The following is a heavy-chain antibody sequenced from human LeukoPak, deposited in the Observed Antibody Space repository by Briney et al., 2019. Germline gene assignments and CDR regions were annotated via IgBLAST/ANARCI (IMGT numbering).Heavy chain of an antibody. Sequence: GGSLRLSCAASGFTFSSYWMHWVRQAPGKGLVWVSRINRDGSSTSYADSVKGRFTISRDNAKNTLDLQMNSLRAEDTAMYYCARDSGTDDAFDIWGQGTMVTVSS. CDR3: ARDSGTDDAFDI. D-gene: IGHD1-1*01. V-gene: IGHV3-74*01. CDR1: GFTFSSYW. J-gene: IGHJ3*02. CDR2: INRDGSST.